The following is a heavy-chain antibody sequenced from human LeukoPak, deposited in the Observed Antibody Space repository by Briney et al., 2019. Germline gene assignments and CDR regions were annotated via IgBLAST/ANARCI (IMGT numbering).Heavy chain of an antibody. D-gene: IGHD3-10*01. CDR2: ISSSGSTI. J-gene: IGHJ4*02. V-gene: IGHV3-48*03. Sequence: PGGSLRLSCAASGFTFSSYEMNWVRQAPGKGLEWVSYISSSGSTIYYADSVKGRFTISRDNAKISLYLQMNSLRAEDTAVYYCARGLLWFGELSFDYWGQGTLVTVSS. CDR3: ARGLLWFGELSFDY. CDR1: GFTFSSYE.